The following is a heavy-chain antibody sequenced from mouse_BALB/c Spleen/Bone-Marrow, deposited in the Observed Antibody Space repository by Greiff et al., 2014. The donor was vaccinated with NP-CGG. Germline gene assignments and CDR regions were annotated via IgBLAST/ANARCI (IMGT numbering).Heavy chain of an antibody. CDR1: GYTFSSYW. CDR2: ILPGSGNT. J-gene: IGHJ4*01. Sequence: VQLQQSGAELMKPGASVKISCKATGYTFSSYWIEWVKQRPGHGLEWIGDILPGSGNTNYNEKFKGKATFTADTSSNTAYMQLSSLTSEDSAVYYCARKWLQAVDYWGQGTSVTVSS. V-gene: IGHV1-9*01. CDR3: ARKWLQAVDY. D-gene: IGHD3-3*01.